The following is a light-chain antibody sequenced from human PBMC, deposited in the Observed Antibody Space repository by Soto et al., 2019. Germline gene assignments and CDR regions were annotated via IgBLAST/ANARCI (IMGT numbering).Light chain of an antibody. Sequence: EMVLTQSPATLSLSPGERVTLSCRASQSVINSLVWYQQKAGQAPRLLLYGISYRATGVPARFSGSGSGTDFTLSISSLEPEDFAIYYCQQGSDWPPTYTFGQGTKLEIK. V-gene: IGKV3-11*01. CDR3: QQGSDWPPTYT. J-gene: IGKJ2*01. CDR1: QSVINS. CDR2: GIS.